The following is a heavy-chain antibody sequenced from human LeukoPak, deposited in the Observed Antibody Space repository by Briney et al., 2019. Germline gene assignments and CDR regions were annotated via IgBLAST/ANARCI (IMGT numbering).Heavy chain of an antibody. CDR1: GYTFTSFG. V-gene: IGHV1-18*01. Sequence: ASVKVSCKASGYTFTSFGISWVRQAPGQGLEWMGWISTYNGNTNYAQKLQGRVTMTRDTSTSTVYMELSSLRSEDTAVYYCARGGSYREFDYWGQGTLVTVSS. D-gene: IGHD1-26*01. CDR3: ARGGSYREFDY. J-gene: IGHJ4*02. CDR2: ISTYNGNT.